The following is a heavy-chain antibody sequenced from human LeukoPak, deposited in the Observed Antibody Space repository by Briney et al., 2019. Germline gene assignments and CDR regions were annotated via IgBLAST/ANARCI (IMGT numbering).Heavy chain of an antibody. Sequence: GGSLRLSCAASGFTFSSYAMSWVRQAPGKGLEWVSAISGIGGSTYYADSVKGRFTTSRDNSKNTLYLQMNSLRAEDTAVYDCATGVLAGGEIDYWGQGTLVTVSS. D-gene: IGHD3-16*01. J-gene: IGHJ4*02. CDR3: ATGVLAGGEIDY. CDR2: ISGIGGST. V-gene: IGHV3-23*01. CDR1: GFTFSSYA.